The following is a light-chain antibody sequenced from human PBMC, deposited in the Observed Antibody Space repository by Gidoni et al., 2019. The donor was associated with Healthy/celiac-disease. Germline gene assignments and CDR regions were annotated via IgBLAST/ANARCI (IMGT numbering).Light chain of an antibody. CDR2: RDS. CDR1: NIGSKN. V-gene: IGLV3-9*01. Sequence: SYELTQPLSVSVALGQTARITCGGNNIGSKNVHWYQQKPGQAPVLCIYRDSNRPSGIPXXFSXSNSXXXATXTXSRAQAGXXADYYXQVWDXSTEXFGGGXKLTVL. J-gene: IGLJ2*01. CDR3: QVWDXSTEX.